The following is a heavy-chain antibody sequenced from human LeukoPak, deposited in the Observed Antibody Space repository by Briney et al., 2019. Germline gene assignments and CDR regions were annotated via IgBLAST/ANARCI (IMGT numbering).Heavy chain of an antibody. CDR3: AKLGYGSGWYEGWFDP. CDR2: ISWNSGSI. Sequence: GRSLRLSCAASGFTFDDYAMHWVRQAPGRGLEWVSGISWNSGSIVYADSVKGRFTISRDNAKNSLYLQMNSLRAEDTALYYCAKLGYGSGWYEGWFDPWGQGTLVTVSS. CDR1: GFTFDDYA. D-gene: IGHD6-19*01. J-gene: IGHJ5*02. V-gene: IGHV3-9*01.